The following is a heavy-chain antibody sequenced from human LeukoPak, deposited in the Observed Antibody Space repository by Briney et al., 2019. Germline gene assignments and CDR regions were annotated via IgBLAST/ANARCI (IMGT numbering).Heavy chain of an antibody. J-gene: IGHJ5*02. D-gene: IGHD5-18*01. Sequence: GGSLRLSCAASGFTFSSYIMNWVRQAPGKGLEWVSSISSSSSYIYYADSVKGRFTISRDNAKNSLYLQMNSLGAEDTAVYYCASSGYSYGDAWFDPWGQGTLVTVSS. CDR3: ASSGYSYGDAWFDP. CDR2: ISSSSSYI. CDR1: GFTFSSYI. V-gene: IGHV3-21*01.